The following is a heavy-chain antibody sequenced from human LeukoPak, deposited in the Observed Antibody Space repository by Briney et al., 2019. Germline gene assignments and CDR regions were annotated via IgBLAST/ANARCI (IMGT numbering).Heavy chain of an antibody. J-gene: IGHJ5*02. CDR1: GYSFTSYW. CDR2: IYPGDSDT. Sequence: GESLKISCKGSGYSFTSYWIGWVRQMPGKGLEWMGIIYPGDSDTRYSPSFQGQVTISADKSISTAYLQWSSLKASDTAMYCCARHAGIAAAGTYNWFDPWGQGTLVTVSS. V-gene: IGHV5-51*01. D-gene: IGHD6-13*01. CDR3: ARHAGIAAAGTYNWFDP.